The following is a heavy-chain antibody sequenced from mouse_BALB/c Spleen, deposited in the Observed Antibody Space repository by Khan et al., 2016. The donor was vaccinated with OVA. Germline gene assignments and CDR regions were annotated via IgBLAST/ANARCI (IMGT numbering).Heavy chain of an antibody. CDR2: IRYSGVT. CDR3: ARGNYYGYYFDY. V-gene: IGHV3-2*02. Sequence: EVQLQESGPGLVKPSQSLSLTCTVTGYSITSGYAWNWIRQFPGNKLGWMGYIRYSGVTSYTPSLKSRISITRDKSNNQFFLQVNSVTTEDTATYYCARGNYYGYYFDYWGQGTTLTVSS. J-gene: IGHJ2*01. D-gene: IGHD1-1*01. CDR1: GYSITSGYA.